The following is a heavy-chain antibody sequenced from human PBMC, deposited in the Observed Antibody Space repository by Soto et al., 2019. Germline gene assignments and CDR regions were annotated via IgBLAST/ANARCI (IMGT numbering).Heavy chain of an antibody. J-gene: IGHJ4*02. CDR1: GGTFSSYT. CDR3: ARVLADFDY. D-gene: IGHD6-13*01. Sequence: ASVKVPCKASGGTFSSYTISWVRQAPGQGLEWMGRIIAILGIANYAQKLQGRVTMTADTSTSTAYMELRSLRSEDTAVYYCARVLADFDYWGQGTLVTVSS. V-gene: IGHV1-69*02. CDR2: IIAILGIA.